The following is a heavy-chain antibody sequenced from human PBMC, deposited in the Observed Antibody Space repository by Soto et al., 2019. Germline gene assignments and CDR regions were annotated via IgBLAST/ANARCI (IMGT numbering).Heavy chain of an antibody. CDR2: IKQDGSEK. CDR3: ATRATSSGWQDLDY. V-gene: IGHV3-7*03. CDR1: GFTFSDYY. D-gene: IGHD6-19*01. Sequence: GGSLRLSCAASGFTFSDYYMSWIRQAPGKGLEWVANIKQDGSEKYYVDSVKGRFTISRDNAKNSLYLQMNSLRAEDTAVYYCATRATSSGWQDLDYWGQGTLVTVSS. J-gene: IGHJ4*02.